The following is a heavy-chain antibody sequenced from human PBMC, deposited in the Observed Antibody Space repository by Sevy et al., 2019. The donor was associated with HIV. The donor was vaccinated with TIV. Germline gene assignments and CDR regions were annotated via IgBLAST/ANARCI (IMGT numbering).Heavy chain of an antibody. J-gene: IGHJ4*02. CDR1: RFTFSNYW. CDR2: INSDGTRT. CDR3: ARDLSLFDY. V-gene: IGHV3-74*03. Sequence: GGSLRLSCAASRFTFSNYWMHWVRQAPGKGLVWVSRINSDGTRTTYADSVKGRFTISRDNAKNTLHLQMNSLRAEDTAVYFCARDLSLFDYWGQGTLVTVSS.